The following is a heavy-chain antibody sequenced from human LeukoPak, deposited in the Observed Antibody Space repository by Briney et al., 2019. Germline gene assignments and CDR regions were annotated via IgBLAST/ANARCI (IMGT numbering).Heavy chain of an antibody. CDR2: ISGSGGTT. J-gene: IGHJ4*02. CDR1: GFTFSTYA. CDR3: AKIPKVELWFGKLYPDY. D-gene: IGHD3-10*01. Sequence: GGSLRLSCAASGFTFSTYAMSWVRQAPGKGLEWVAAISGSGGTTNYADSVKGRFTISRDNSKNTLYLQMNSLRAEDTAVYYCAKIPKVELWFGKLYPDYWGQGTLVTVSS. V-gene: IGHV3-23*01.